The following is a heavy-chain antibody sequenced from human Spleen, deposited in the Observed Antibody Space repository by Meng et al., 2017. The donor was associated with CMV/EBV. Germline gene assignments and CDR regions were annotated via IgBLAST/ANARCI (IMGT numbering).Heavy chain of an antibody. CDR1: GFTFSNYD. D-gene: IGHD6-13*01. V-gene: IGHV3-23*01. Sequence: GGSLRLSCAASGFTFSNYDMSWVRQAPGKGLEWVSSTSGSGGATYYADSVKARFTISRDNSKNTLYLQLNSLRVEDTALYYCAKAFSASWYREYYDDWGQGTLVTVSS. CDR3: AKAFSASWYREYYDD. CDR2: TSGSGGAT. J-gene: IGHJ4*02.